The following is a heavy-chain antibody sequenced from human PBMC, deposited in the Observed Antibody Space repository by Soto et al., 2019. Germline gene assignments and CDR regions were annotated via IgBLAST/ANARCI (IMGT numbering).Heavy chain of an antibody. CDR2: IRSKANSYAT. V-gene: IGHV3-73*01. D-gene: IGHD6-13*01. CDR1: GFTFSGSA. Sequence: GGSLRLSCAASGFTFSGSAMHWVRQASGKGLEWVGRIRSKANSYATAYAASVKGRFTISRDDSKNTAYLPMNSLKTEDTAVYYCTRPWDSRGDYWGQGTLVTVSS. CDR3: TRPWDSRGDY. J-gene: IGHJ4*02.